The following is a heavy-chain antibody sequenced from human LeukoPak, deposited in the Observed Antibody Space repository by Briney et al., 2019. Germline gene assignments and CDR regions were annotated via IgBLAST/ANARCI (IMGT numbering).Heavy chain of an antibody. D-gene: IGHD5-12*01. V-gene: IGHV3-74*01. CDR2: IDIGGSST. Sequence: PGGSLRLSCAASGFTFSSYWMHWVRQAPGKGLVWVSHIDIGGSSTSYADSVKGRFTISRDNAKNTLFLQMNSLRAEDTAVYYCAREGTYSGYDLTDSWGQGTLVTVSS. CDR3: AREGTYSGYDLTDS. J-gene: IGHJ4*02. CDR1: GFTFSSYW.